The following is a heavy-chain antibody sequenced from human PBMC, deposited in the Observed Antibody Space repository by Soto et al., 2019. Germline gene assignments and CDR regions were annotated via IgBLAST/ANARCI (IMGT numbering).Heavy chain of an antibody. CDR1: GYSFTSYW. Sequence: PGESLKISCKGSGYSFTSYWIGWVRQMPGKGLEWMGIIYPGDSDTRYSPSFQRKVTISADKSISTAYLQGSTLKASDAAMYYCGRFAGNNGGVYYYGMDVWGQGTTVTVSS. J-gene: IGHJ6*02. D-gene: IGHD3-10*01. V-gene: IGHV5-51*01. CDR3: GRFAGNNGGVYYYGMDV. CDR2: IYPGDSDT.